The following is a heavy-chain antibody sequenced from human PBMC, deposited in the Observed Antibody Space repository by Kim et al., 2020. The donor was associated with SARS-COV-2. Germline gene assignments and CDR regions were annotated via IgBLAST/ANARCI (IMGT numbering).Heavy chain of an antibody. CDR2: ISYDGSNK. J-gene: IGHJ6*02. Sequence: GGSLRLSCAASGFTFSSYGMHWVRQAPGKGLVWVAVISYDGSNKYYADSVKGRFTITRDNSKNTLYLQMNSLRAEDTAVYYCAKSNRGYCSSTSCPGNYYDMDVWCPGTTVTVSS. V-gene: IGHV3-30*18. CDR1: GFTFSSYG. D-gene: IGHD2-2*01. CDR3: AKSNRGYCSSTSCPGNYYDMDV.